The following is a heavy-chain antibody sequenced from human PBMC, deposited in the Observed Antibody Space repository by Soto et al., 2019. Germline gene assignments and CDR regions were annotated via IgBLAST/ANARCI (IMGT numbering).Heavy chain of an antibody. CDR1: GYTFTNYW. J-gene: IGHJ4*02. CDR3: ARSDYYDSGGPYFDY. Sequence: PGESLKISCKGSGYTFTNYWIAWVRQMPGKGLEWMGIIYPCDSDTRYNPSFQGQVTISGDKSISTAYLQWSSLKASDTAMYYCARSDYYDSGGPYFDYWGQGTLVTVSS. D-gene: IGHD3-22*01. CDR2: IYPCDSDT. V-gene: IGHV5-51*01.